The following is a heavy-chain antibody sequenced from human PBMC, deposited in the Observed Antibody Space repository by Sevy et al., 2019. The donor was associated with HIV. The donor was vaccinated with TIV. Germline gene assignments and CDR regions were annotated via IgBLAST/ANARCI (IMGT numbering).Heavy chain of an antibody. Sequence: GGSLRLSCAASGFTFSSYEMNWVRQAPGKGLEWVSYISSSGSTIYYADSVKGRFTISRDNAKNSLYLQMNSLRAEDTAVYYCARGVCSGGSCRRIKQNNWFDPWGQGTLVTVSS. D-gene: IGHD2-15*01. V-gene: IGHV3-48*03. CDR2: ISSSGSTI. CDR1: GFTFSSYE. J-gene: IGHJ5*02. CDR3: ARGVCSGGSCRRIKQNNWFDP.